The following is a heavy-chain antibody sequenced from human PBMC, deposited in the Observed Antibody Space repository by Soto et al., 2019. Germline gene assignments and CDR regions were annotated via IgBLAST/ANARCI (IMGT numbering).Heavy chain of an antibody. V-gene: IGHV3-15*01. D-gene: IGHD6-19*01. CDR3: ATSSGSGWYSRYFDY. J-gene: IGHJ4*02. CDR2: IKSKTDGGTT. CDR1: GFTFSNAW. Sequence: GGSLRLSCAASGFTFSNAWMSWVRQAPGKGLEWVGRIKSKTDGGTTDYAAPVKGRFTISRDDSKNTLYLQMNSLKTEDTAVYYCATSSGSGWYSRYFDYWGQGTLVTVSS.